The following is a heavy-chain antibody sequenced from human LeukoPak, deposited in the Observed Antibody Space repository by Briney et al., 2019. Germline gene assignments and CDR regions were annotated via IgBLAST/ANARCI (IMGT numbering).Heavy chain of an antibody. CDR3: ARGRGYSY. J-gene: IGHJ4*02. D-gene: IGHD1-1*01. V-gene: IGHV4-34*01. CDR2: INQSGST. Sequence: MPSETLSHTCAVYGGSISGYYWSWIRQSPGKGLEWIGEINQSGSTNYNSSLKSRVTISADASKNQFSLKLSSVTAADTAVYYCARGRGYSYWGQGTLVTVSS. CDR1: GGSISGYY.